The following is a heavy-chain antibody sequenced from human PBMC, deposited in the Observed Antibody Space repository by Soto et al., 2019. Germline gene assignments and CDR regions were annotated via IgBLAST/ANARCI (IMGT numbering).Heavy chain of an antibody. V-gene: IGHV3-74*01. Sequence: EVQLEESGGGLVQPGGSVRLSCAASGFIFTNYWMHWVRQAPGKGLVWVSRISSDGSSTNNAESVRGRFTISRDNSKNTVYLQVSSLRAEDTAVYYCGRGMRGIYANDFWGQGTQVTVS. J-gene: IGHJ4*02. CDR2: ISSDGSST. CDR1: GFIFTNYW. D-gene: IGHD1-26*01. CDR3: GRGMRGIYANDF.